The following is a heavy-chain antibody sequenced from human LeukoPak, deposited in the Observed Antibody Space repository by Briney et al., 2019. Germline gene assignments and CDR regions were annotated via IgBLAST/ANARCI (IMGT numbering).Heavy chain of an antibody. J-gene: IGHJ4*02. CDR1: GFTLSRYE. D-gene: IGHD5-24*01. CDR2: ISSSGSTI. Sequence: GGPLRLSCAASGFTLSRYEMNWVRQAPGKGLEWVSYISSSGSTIYYADSVKGRFTISRDNAENSLYLQMNRLRAEDTAAYYCARAGWLLPLDYWGQGTLVTVSS. CDR3: ARAGWLLPLDY. V-gene: IGHV3-48*03.